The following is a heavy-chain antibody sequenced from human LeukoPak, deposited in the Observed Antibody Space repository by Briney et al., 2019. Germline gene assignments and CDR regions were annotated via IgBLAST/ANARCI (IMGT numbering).Heavy chain of an antibody. Sequence: GRSLRLSCAASGFTFSSYAMHWVRQAPGKGLEWVAVISYNGSNKYYADSVKGRFTISRDNSKNTLYLRMNSLRAEDTAVYYCARDRGGPDYWGQGTLVTVSS. J-gene: IGHJ4*02. V-gene: IGHV3-30-3*01. CDR3: ARDRGGPDY. CDR2: ISYNGSNK. D-gene: IGHD2-15*01. CDR1: GFTFSSYA.